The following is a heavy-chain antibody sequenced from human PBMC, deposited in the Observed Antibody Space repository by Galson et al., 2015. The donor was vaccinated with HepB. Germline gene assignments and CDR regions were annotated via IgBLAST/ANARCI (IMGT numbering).Heavy chain of an antibody. CDR1: GGTFSSYA. CDR2: IIPIFGTA. D-gene: IGHD2-2*01. V-gene: IGHV1-69*13. Sequence: SVKVSCKASGGTFSSYAISWVRQAPGQGLEWMGGIIPIFGTANYAQKFQGRVTITADESTSTAYMELSSLRSEDTAVYYCARGSYCSSTSCYAKDGYSYGYEGPYFDYWGQGTLVTVSS. CDR3: ARGSYCSSTSCYAKDGYSYGYEGPYFDY. J-gene: IGHJ4*02.